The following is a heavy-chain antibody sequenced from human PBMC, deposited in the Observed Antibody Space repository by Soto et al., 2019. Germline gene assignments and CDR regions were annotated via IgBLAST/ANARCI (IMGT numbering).Heavy chain of an antibody. D-gene: IGHD2-2*01. CDR2: IIPIFGTA. J-gene: IGHJ5*02. Sequence: QVQLVQSGAEVKKPGSSVKVSCKASGGTFSSYAISWVRQAPGQGLEWMGGIIPIFGTANYAQKFQGRVTMTADESTSTAYMELSSLRSEDTAVYYCARGYCSSTSCYRAWFDPWGQGTLVTVSS. CDR1: GGTFSSYA. CDR3: ARGYCSSTSCYRAWFDP. V-gene: IGHV1-69*01.